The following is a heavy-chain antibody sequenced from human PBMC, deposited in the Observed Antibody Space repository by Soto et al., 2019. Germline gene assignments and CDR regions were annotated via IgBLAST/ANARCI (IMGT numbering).Heavy chain of an antibody. CDR1: GGSIISSSYN. CDR3: ARRARLVRGILNRWFDS. J-gene: IGHJ5*01. D-gene: IGHD3-10*01. Sequence: QVQLQESGPGLVKPSETLSLTCTVSGGSIISSSYNWGWIRQSPGNGLEWIGTISYSGSTFYSPSLRSRLTISVDTSKNQFSLTLSSVTAADTAVYYCARRARLVRGILNRWFDSWGQGTLVTVSS. V-gene: IGHV4-39*01. CDR2: ISYSGST.